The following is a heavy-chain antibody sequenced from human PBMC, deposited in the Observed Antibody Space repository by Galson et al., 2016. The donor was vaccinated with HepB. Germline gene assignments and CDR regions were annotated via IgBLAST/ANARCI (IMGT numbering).Heavy chain of an antibody. D-gene: IGHD1-1*01. Sequence: SVKVSCKASGGSFSRNAISWVRQAPGQGLEWMGGIIPSFGTPTYAQKFQGRFTISASEFTSTGYMELNSLGSEDTAVYYCARGLGKFWYFDLWGRGTLVTVSS. CDR3: ARGLGKFWYFDL. CDR1: GGSFSRNA. CDR2: IIPSFGTP. V-gene: IGHV1-69*13. J-gene: IGHJ2*01.